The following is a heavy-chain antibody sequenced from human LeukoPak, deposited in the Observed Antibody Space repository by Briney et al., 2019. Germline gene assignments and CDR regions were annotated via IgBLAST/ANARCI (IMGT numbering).Heavy chain of an antibody. J-gene: IGHJ1*01. D-gene: IGHD1-26*01. CDR1: GFTFNGYA. CDR2: ISVTGGST. V-gene: IGHV3-23*01. Sequence: PGGSLRLSCAASGFTFNGYAMSWVRQAPGKGLEWVSTISVTGGSTYYADSVKGRFTISRDNSKKTLYLQMNSLRAEDTAVYYCAKDPVVGAQTAEYFQHWGQGTLVTVSS. CDR3: AKDPVVGAQTAEYFQH.